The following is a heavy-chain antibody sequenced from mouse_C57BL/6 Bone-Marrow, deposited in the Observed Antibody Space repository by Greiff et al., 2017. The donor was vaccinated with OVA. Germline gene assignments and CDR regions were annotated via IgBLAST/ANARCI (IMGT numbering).Heavy chain of an antibody. CDR3: ARDLRNYGNYGGWYYAMDY. J-gene: IGHJ4*01. CDR1: GFTFSSYA. V-gene: IGHV5-4*01. Sequence: EVNLVESGGGLVKPGGSLKLSCAASGFTFSSYAMSWVRQTPEKRLEWVATISDGGSYTYYPDNVKGRFTISRDNAKNNLYLQMSHLKSEDTAMYYCARDLRNYGNYGGWYYAMDYWGQGTSVTVSS. CDR2: ISDGGSYT. D-gene: IGHD2-1*01.